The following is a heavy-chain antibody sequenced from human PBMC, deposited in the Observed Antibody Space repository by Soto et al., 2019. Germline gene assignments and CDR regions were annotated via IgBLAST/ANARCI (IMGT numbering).Heavy chain of an antibody. J-gene: IGHJ4*02. V-gene: IGHV4-39*02. CDR2: IYYSGNT. Sequence: SETLSLTCTVSGGSITSSSYYWGWIRQPPGKGLEWIGSIYYSGNTYYTPSLKSRVTISVDTSKNQFSLKLSSVTAADTAVYYCAREGGRYCSGGSCQVDYWGQGTLLTVSS. CDR1: GGSITSSSYY. CDR3: AREGGRYCSGGSCQVDY. D-gene: IGHD2-15*01.